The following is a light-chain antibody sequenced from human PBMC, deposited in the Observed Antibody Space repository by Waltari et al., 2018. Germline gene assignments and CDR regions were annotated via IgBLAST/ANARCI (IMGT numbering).Light chain of an antibody. CDR3: QQRRNWPLT. V-gene: IGKV3-11*01. CDR2: DAS. J-gene: IGKJ4*01. Sequence: SGRASQNVGTYLAWYQQLPGKSPRLLIYDASYRATGIPARFSGSGSETDFTLTISSLQPEDFAVYYCQQRRNWPLTFGGGTRVQ. CDR1: QNVGTY.